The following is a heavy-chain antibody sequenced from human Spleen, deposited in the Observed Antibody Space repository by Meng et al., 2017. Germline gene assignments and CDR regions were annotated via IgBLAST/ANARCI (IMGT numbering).Heavy chain of an antibody. Sequence: ASVKVSCKASGGRFTNYSITWVRQAPGQGLEWMGWISAYNGNTNYAQKLQGRVTMTTDTSTSTAYMELRSLRSDDTAVYYCAYSRGAAAAGTPDYWGQGTLVTVSS. J-gene: IGHJ4*02. V-gene: IGHV1-18*01. CDR2: ISAYNGNT. CDR1: GGRFTNYS. D-gene: IGHD6-13*01. CDR3: AYSRGAAAAGTPDY.